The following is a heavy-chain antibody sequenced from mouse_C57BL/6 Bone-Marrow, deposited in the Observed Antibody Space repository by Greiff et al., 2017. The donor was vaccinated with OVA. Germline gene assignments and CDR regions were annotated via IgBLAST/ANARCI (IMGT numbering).Heavy chain of an antibody. CDR2: ISYDGSN. D-gene: IGHD2-4*01. CDR1: GYSITSGYY. CDR3: ARNYDYDRWYFDV. V-gene: IGHV3-6*01. J-gene: IGHJ1*03. Sequence: EVHLVESGPGLVKPSQSLSLTCSVTGYSITSGYYWNWIRQFPGNKLEWMGYISYDGSNNYNPSLKNRISITRDTSKNQFFLKLNSVTTEDTATYYCARNYDYDRWYFDVWGTGTTVTVSS.